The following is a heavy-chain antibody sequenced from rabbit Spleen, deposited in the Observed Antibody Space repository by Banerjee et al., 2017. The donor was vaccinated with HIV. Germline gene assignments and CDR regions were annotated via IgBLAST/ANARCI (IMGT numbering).Heavy chain of an antibody. CDR2: IYTGSSRAP. V-gene: IGHV1S45*01. Sequence: QEQLVESGGGLVQPEGSLTLTCTASGFSFSGSDYMCWVRQAPGKGLEWIGCIYTGSSRAPYYASWAKGRFTISKTSSTTVTLQMTSLTAADTATYCCARDLAGVIGWNFSLWGPGTLVTVS. CDR3: ARDLAGVIGWNFSL. J-gene: IGHJ4*01. CDR1: GFSFSGSDY. D-gene: IGHD4-1*01.